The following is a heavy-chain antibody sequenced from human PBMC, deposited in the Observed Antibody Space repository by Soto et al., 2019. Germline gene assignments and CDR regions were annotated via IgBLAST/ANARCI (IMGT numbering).Heavy chain of an antibody. CDR2: IYYSGAT. D-gene: IGHD3-16*01. Sequence: QVQLQESGPGLVKPSETLSLTCSVSGDSIKYYYWNWIRQPPGKGLEWIGYIYYSGATNYNPSLKSRVTISKNPFSLQLSSVTAADTAVYYCVRGETKAHFDYWGQGILVTVSS. CDR3: VRGETKAHFDY. J-gene: IGHJ4*02. V-gene: IGHV4-59*01. CDR1: GDSIKYYY.